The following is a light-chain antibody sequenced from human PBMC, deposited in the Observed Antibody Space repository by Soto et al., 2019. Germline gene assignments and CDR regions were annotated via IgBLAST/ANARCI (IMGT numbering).Light chain of an antibody. CDR1: YSDVGTYNR. J-gene: IGLJ1*01. V-gene: IGLV2-11*01. Sequence: QSVLTQPASVPGSPGQSITISCTGTYSDVGTYNRVSWYQQSPGKAPKLMIYDVNKRPSGVPDRFSGSKSGNTASLTISGLQADDEADYYCCSYVGTYTYVFGTGTKVTVL. CDR2: DVN. CDR3: CSYVGTYTYV.